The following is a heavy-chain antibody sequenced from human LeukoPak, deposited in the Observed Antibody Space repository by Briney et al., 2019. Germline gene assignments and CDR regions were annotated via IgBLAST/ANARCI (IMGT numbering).Heavy chain of an antibody. D-gene: IGHD3-22*01. CDR2: IIPIFGTA. J-gene: IGHJ4*02. Sequence: PLASVKVSCKASGGTFSSYAISWVRQASGQGLEWMGGIIPIFGTANYAQKFQGRVTITADESTSTAYMELSSLRSEDTAVYYCARSYYDSSGYCSPFDYWGQGTLVTVSS. V-gene: IGHV1-69*13. CDR1: GGTFSSYA. CDR3: ARSYYDSSGYCSPFDY.